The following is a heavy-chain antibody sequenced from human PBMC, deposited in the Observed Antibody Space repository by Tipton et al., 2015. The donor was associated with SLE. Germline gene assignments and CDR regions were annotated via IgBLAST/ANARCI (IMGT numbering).Heavy chain of an antibody. CDR1: GGSISGYS. CDR3: ARDRYCGGGSCFDWFFDL. CDR2: IYHSGST. D-gene: IGHD2-15*01. Sequence: TLSLTCTVSGGSISGYSWSWVRQPPGKGLEWIGHIYHSGSTNYNPSLKSRVTMSVDTSENQFSLKLTSVTAADTAVYYCARDRYCGGGSCFDWFFDLWGRGTLVTVSS. J-gene: IGHJ2*01. V-gene: IGHV4-59*01.